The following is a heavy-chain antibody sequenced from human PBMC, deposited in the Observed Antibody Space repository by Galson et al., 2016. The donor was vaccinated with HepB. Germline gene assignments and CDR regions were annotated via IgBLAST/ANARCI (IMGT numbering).Heavy chain of an antibody. Sequence: TLSLTCTVSGGSISSGTSYWSWIRQHPGKGLEWIGYIYYSGNTYYNPSLKSRITISVDTSKNQFSLKLSSVTARDTAIYYCGKHGGFDYWGQGALVTVSS. J-gene: IGHJ4*02. V-gene: IGHV4-31*03. CDR3: GKHGGFDY. CDR2: IYYSGNT. D-gene: IGHD3-16*01. CDR1: GGSISSGTSY.